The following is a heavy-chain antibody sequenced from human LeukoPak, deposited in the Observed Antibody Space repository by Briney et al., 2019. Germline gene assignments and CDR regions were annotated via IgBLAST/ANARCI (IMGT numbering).Heavy chain of an antibody. Sequence: ASVKVSCKASGYTFTGYYMHWVRQAPGQGLEWMGWINPNSGGTNYAQKFQGRVTMTRDTSISTAYMELSRLRSDGTAVYYCARSVVVVPAAMGRVWFDPWGQGTLVTVSS. CDR3: ARSVVVVPAAMGRVWFDP. J-gene: IGHJ5*02. V-gene: IGHV1-2*02. D-gene: IGHD2-2*01. CDR2: INPNSGGT. CDR1: GYTFTGYY.